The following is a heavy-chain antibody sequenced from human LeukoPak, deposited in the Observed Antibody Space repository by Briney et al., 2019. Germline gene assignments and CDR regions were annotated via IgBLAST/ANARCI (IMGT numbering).Heavy chain of an antibody. Sequence: SETLSLTCTVSGGSISSSNWWSWVRQPPGKGLEWIGEIYHSGSTNYNPSLKSRVTISVDKSKNQFSLKLSSVTAADTAIYYCARDGDGAAAGSWGQGTLVTVSS. V-gene: IGHV4-4*02. J-gene: IGHJ5*02. CDR3: ARDGDGAAAGS. D-gene: IGHD6-13*01. CDR1: GGSISSSNW. CDR2: IYHSGST.